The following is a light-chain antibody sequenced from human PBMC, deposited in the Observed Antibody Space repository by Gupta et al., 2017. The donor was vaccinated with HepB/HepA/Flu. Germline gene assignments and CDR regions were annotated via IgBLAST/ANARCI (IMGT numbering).Light chain of an antibody. Sequence: SYELTQPPSVSVSLGQMARITCSGEALPKKYAYWCQQKPGQFPVLVIYKDSERPSGIPERFSGSSSGTIVTLTISGVQAEDEADYYCLSADSSGTYVVFGGGTKLTVL. V-gene: IGLV3-16*01. CDR2: KDS. J-gene: IGLJ2*01. CDR1: ALPKKY. CDR3: LSADSSGTYVV.